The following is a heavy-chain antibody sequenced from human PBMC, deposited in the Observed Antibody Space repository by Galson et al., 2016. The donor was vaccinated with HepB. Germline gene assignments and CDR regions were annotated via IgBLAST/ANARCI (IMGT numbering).Heavy chain of an antibody. CDR1: GSTISGSW. J-gene: IGHJ3*01. CDR2: INPDGSGK. Sequence: SLRLSCAVSGSTISGSWMYWVRQAPGKGLEWVANINPDGSGKNYVDSVKGRFTISGDNSKNMLYLQMNTLRAEDTAVYYCARDPYYYDSRGYTTGFDVWGQGTMVTVSS. CDR3: ARDPYYYDSRGYTTGFDV. D-gene: IGHD3-22*01. V-gene: IGHV3-7*03.